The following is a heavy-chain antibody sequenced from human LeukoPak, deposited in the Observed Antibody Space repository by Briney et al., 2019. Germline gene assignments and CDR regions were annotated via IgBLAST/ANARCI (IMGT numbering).Heavy chain of an antibody. Sequence: PSETLSLTCTVSGVSISSYYWSWIRQPAGKGLEWIGRIYTSGSTNYNPSLKSRVTMSVDTSKNQFSLKLSSVAAADTAVYYCARDYGDYEGGGYYFDYWGQGTLVTVSS. CDR3: ARDYGDYEGGGYYFDY. CDR2: IYTSGST. CDR1: GVSISSYY. J-gene: IGHJ4*02. V-gene: IGHV4-4*07. D-gene: IGHD4-17*01.